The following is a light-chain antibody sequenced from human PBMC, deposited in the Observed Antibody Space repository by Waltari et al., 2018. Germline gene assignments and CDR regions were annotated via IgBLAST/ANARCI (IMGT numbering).Light chain of an antibody. V-gene: IGKV3-11*01. CDR2: DAS. Sequence: EIVLTQSPATLSLSPGDRATLPCRASQSISNYLAWYQQKPGQAPRLLIYDASNRATGIPGRFSGSGSGTDFTLTISSLEPEDFAVYYCHQRSIWPNTFGLGTKLEIK. J-gene: IGKJ2*01. CDR1: QSISNY. CDR3: HQRSIWPNT.